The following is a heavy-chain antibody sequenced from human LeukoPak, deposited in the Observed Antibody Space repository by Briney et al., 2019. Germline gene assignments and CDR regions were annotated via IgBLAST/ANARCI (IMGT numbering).Heavy chain of an antibody. Sequence: GGSLRLSCAASGFTFSSYEMNWVRQAPGKGLEWDSYISSSGSTIYYADSVKGRFTISRDNAKNSLYLQMNSLRAEDTAVYYCARYYYDRSGYLWRVFDYWGQGTLVTVSS. J-gene: IGHJ4*02. V-gene: IGHV3-48*03. D-gene: IGHD3-22*01. CDR2: ISSSGSTI. CDR1: GFTFSSYE. CDR3: ARYYYDRSGYLWRVFDY.